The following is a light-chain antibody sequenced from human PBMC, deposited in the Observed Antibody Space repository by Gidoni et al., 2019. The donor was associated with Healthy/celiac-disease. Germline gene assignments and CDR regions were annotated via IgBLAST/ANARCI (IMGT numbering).Light chain of an antibody. CDR2: WAS. Sequence: DIVMTQSPDSLAVSLGERATINCKSSQSVLYSSNNKNYLAWYQQKPGQPPKLLIYWASTRESGVPDRFSGSGSGTDFTLTISSLQAEDVAVYYCQQYYSTPWTXXXGTKVEIK. J-gene: IGKJ1*01. CDR1: QSVLYSSNNKNY. V-gene: IGKV4-1*01. CDR3: QQYYSTPWT.